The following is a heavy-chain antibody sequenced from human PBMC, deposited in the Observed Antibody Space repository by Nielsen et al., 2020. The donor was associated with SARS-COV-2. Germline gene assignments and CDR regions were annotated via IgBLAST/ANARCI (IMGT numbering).Heavy chain of an antibody. CDR3: AGAAAGTNYYYGMDV. Sequence: SETLSLTCGVFGDSISSQTWWSWVRPPPGKGLEWIGQIYHGGSTNYNPSLKSRVTISVDTSKNQFSLKLSSVTAADTAVYYCAGAAAGTNYYYGMDVWGQGTTVTVSS. CDR1: GDSISSQTW. V-gene: IGHV4-4*02. CDR2: IYHGGST. J-gene: IGHJ6*02. D-gene: IGHD6-13*01.